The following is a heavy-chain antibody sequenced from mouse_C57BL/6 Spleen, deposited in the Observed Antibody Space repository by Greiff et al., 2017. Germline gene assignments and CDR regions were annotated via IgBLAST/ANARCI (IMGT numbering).Heavy chain of an antibody. V-gene: IGHV1-42*01. J-gene: IGHJ4*01. CDR1: GYSFTGYY. CDR3: ARGIYYSNYYAMDY. D-gene: IGHD2-5*01. Sequence: EVQLQQSGPELVKPGASVKISCKASGYSFTGYYMNWVKQSPEKSLEWIGEINPSTGGTTYNQKFKAKATLTVYQTSSTAYMQLKSLTSEDSAVYSCARGIYYSNYYAMDYWGQGTSVTVSS. CDR2: INPSTGGT.